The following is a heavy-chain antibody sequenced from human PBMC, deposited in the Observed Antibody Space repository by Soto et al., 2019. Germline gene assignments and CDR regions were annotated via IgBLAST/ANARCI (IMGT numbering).Heavy chain of an antibody. CDR1: GYTFTSYG. CDR2: ISAYNGNT. D-gene: IGHD3-22*01. Sequence: QVQLVQSGAEVKKPGASVKFSCKASGYTFTSYGISWVRQAPGQGLEWMGWISAYNGNTNYAQKLQGRVTMTTDTSPSPAYMELRSLRSDDTAVYYCARGWGSSGPLPYGYFQHWGQGTLVPVSP. J-gene: IGHJ1*01. V-gene: IGHV1-18*01. CDR3: ARGWGSSGPLPYGYFQH.